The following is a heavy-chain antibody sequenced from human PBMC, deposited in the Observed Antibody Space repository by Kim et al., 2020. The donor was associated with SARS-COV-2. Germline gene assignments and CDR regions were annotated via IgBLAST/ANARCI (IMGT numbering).Heavy chain of an antibody. J-gene: IGHJ5*02. V-gene: IGHV3-11*01. CDR3: ARDRGFELVGENWFDP. Sequence: GGSLRLSCAASGFIFGDYYMTWIRQAPGKGLEWVAHISGGGGSVHYADSVKGRFTVSRDNAKDFVYLRMNNVKAEDTAVYYCARDRGFELVGENWFDPWGQGTLVTVSS. D-gene: IGHD3-10*01. CDR2: ISGGGGSV. CDR1: GFIFGDYY.